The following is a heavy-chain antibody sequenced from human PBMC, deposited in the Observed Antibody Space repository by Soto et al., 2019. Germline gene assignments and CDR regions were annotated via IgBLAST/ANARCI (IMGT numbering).Heavy chain of an antibody. D-gene: IGHD1-26*01. V-gene: IGHV1-69*08. CDR3: AREDLGGSYYWFDP. J-gene: IGHJ5*02. CDR1: GGTFSSYT. Sequence: QVQLVQSGAEVKKPGSSVKVSCKASGGTFSSYTISWVRQAPGQGLEWMGRIIPILGIANYAQKFEGRVTITADKSTSTGYMELSSLRSADTAVYYCAREDLGGSYYWFDPWGQGTLVTVSS. CDR2: IIPILGIA.